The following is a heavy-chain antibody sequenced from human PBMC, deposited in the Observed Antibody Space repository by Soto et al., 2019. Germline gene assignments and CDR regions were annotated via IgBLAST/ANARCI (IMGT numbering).Heavy chain of an antibody. J-gene: IGHJ4*02. CDR3: ARDKGDGSGSYYGY. D-gene: IGHD3-10*01. Sequence: QVQLVQSGAEVKKPGASVKVSCKASGYTFTSYGISWVRQAPGQGLEWMGWISAYNGNTNYAQKLQGRVTMTTDTSTSTVYMELRPRISDDTAVYYCARDKGDGSGSYYGYWGQGTLVTVSS. CDR1: GYTFTSYG. V-gene: IGHV1-18*01. CDR2: ISAYNGNT.